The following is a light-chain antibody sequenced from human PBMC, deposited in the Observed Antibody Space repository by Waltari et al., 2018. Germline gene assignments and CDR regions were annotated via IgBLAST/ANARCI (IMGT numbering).Light chain of an antibody. CDR1: HVGSKW. Sequence: LTQPSSVSVSPGQTASIACSGDHVGSKWTSWYQQKACQSPLLVIYADSERPSGVPGRFSAARSGDTVTLNISGTQDLDEADYYCQTWDSNIFVFGPGTKVTVL. V-gene: IGLV3-1*01. J-gene: IGLJ1*01. CDR3: QTWDSNIFV. CDR2: ADS.